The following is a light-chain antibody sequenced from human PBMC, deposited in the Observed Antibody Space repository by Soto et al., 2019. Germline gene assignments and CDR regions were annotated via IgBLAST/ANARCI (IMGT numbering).Light chain of an antibody. V-gene: IGLV2-14*01. CDR1: SSDVGGYNY. CDR2: EVS. CDR3: SSYTSSSLWV. J-gene: IGLJ3*02. Sequence: QSALTQPASVSGSPGQSITISCTGTSSDVGGYNYVSWYQQHPGKAPKLMIYEVSNRPSGVSNRFSSSKSGNTASLTISGLQAEDEADYYCSSYTSSSLWVFGGGTKVTVL.